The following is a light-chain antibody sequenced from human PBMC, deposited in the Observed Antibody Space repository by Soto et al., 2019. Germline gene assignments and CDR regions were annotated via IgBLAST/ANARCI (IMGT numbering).Light chain of an antibody. CDR2: KAS. V-gene: IGKV1-5*03. J-gene: IGKJ2*01. Sequence: DIQMTQSPSTLPAFVGDRVTITCRASQSISIWLAWYQHKPGKAPKLLIQKASSLERVVPSRFSGRGSGTEFTLTISSLQHDDFATYYCQQYNSYSNSFGQGTKVEIK. CDR3: QQYNSYSNS. CDR1: QSISIW.